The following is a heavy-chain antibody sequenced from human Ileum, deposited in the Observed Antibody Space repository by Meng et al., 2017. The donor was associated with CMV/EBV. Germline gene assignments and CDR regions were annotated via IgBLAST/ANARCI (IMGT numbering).Heavy chain of an antibody. CDR3: ARDLTNKWFYY. J-gene: IGHJ4*02. Sequence: QESGPGLVKPSQTLSLTSTVSGGSTSSGDYYWTWIRPPPGKRLEWIGSMYFSGIDDYNPSLKSRVTISLHATQKQFSLRLTSVTAADSAVYFCARDLTNKWFYYWGQGTLVTVSS. D-gene: IGHD1-26*01. V-gene: IGHV4-39*07. CDR2: MYFSGID. CDR1: GGSTSSGDYY.